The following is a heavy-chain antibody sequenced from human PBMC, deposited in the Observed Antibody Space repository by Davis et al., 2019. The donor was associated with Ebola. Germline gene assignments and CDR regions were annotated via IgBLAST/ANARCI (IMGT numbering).Heavy chain of an antibody. J-gene: IGHJ4*02. CDR2: ISWNSGRI. CDR3: ARETGAAG. D-gene: IGHD6-13*01. CDR1: GFSFSTFA. V-gene: IGHV3-9*01. Sequence: SLKISCAASGFSFSTFAMSWVRQAPGKGLEWVSGISWNSGRIGYADSVKGRFTISRDNAQSSLYLQINSLRDEDTAVYYCARETGAAGWGQGTLVTVSS.